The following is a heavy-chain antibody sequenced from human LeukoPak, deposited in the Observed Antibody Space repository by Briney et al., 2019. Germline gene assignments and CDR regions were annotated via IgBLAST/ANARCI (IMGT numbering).Heavy chain of an antibody. V-gene: IGHV1-18*01. CDR3: ASNTGSDSSGYAY. Sequence: ASVKVSCKASGYTFTSYGISWVRQAPGQGLEWMGWISAYNGDANYAQKLQDRVTMSTDTSTRTAYMELRSLRSDDTAVYYCASNTGSDSSGYAYWGQGTLVTVSS. D-gene: IGHD3-22*01. CDR2: ISAYNGDA. J-gene: IGHJ4*02. CDR1: GYTFTSYG.